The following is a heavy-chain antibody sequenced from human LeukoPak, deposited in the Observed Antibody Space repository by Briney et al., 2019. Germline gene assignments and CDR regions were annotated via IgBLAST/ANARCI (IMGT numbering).Heavy chain of an antibody. V-gene: IGHV3-49*04. Sequence: GGSLRLSCTASGYTFGNDAVRWVRQAPGKGQGWVGFISSNVYAGTAQYAASVKGRFTISRDNSKSIAYLQMNSLKIEDTAVYYCTRGLSRAYYYNGMDVWGQGTTVTVSS. CDR1: GYTFGNDA. J-gene: IGHJ6*02. CDR3: TRGLSRAYYYNGMDV. CDR2: ISSNVYAGTA. D-gene: IGHD2-2*01.